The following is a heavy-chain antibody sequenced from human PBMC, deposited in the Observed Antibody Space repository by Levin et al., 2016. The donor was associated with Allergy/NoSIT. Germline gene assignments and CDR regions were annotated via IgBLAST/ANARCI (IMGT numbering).Heavy chain of an antibody. CDR3: ARGEEVRGVMVWPYIFDY. Sequence: SVKVSCKASGGTFSSYAISWVRQAPGQGLEWMGGIIPIFGTANYAQKFQGRVTITADESTSTAYMELSSLRSEDTAVYYCARGEEVRGVMVWPYIFDYWGQGTLVTVSS. CDR2: IIPIFGTA. D-gene: IGHD3-10*01. V-gene: IGHV1-69*13. J-gene: IGHJ4*02. CDR1: GGTFSSYA.